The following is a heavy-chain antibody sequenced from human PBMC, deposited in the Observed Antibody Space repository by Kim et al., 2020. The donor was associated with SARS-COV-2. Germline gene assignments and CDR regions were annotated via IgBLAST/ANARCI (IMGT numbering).Heavy chain of an antibody. CDR3: ARDTGTDLQLWFRTAEEGGYGMDV. V-gene: IGHV3-21*01. D-gene: IGHD5-18*01. CDR1: GFTFSSYS. Sequence: GGSLRLSCAASGFTFSSYSMNWVRQAPGKGLEWVSSISSSSSYIYYADSVKGRFTISRDNAKNSLYLQMNSLRAEDTAVYYCARDTGTDLQLWFRTAEEGGYGMDVWGQGTTVTVSS. J-gene: IGHJ6*02. CDR2: ISSSSSYI.